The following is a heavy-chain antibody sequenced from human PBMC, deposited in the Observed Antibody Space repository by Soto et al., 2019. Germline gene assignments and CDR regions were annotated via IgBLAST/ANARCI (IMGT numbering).Heavy chain of an antibody. V-gene: IGHV4-31*03. Sequence: SETLSLTCTVSGGSISIGGYYWSWIRQHPGKGLEWIGYIYYSGNTYYNPSLMSRVTISVDTSKNQFSLKLSSVTAADTAVYFCARGEQVRDYVWGSYRQENYYYYAMDVWGQGTTVTVSS. J-gene: IGHJ6*02. D-gene: IGHD3-16*02. CDR2: IYYSGNT. CDR1: GGSISIGGYY. CDR3: ARGEQVRDYVWGSYRQENYYYYAMDV.